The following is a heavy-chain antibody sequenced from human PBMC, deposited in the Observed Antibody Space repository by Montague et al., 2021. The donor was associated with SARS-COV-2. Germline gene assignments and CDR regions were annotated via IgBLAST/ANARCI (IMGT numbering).Heavy chain of an antibody. CDR3: VEIVGAADY. CDR1: VGSGVRSINY. V-gene: IGHV4-39*01. D-gene: IGHD1-26*01. Sequence: SETLSLTCTGAVGSGVRSINYRGEVRKPPVKGLDWIGSIYYIGSTYYNPSLKSRVTISVDTSKNQFSLKLSSVTAAYTAVYYCVEIVGAADYWGQGTLVTVSS. J-gene: IGHJ4*02. CDR2: IYYIGST.